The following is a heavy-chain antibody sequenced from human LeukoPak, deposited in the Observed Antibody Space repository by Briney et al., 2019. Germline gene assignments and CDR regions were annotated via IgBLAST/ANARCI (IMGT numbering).Heavy chain of an antibody. V-gene: IGHV6-1*01. D-gene: IGHD6-19*01. CDR3: ARGGWYMTVALFDQ. Sequence: SQTLSLTCAISGDSVSRTNAAWNWIRQSPSRGLEWLGRTYYRTKWYSDSAISVRSRIIINPDTSKNQFSLQLSSVTPEDTAVYYCARGGWYMTVALFDQWGQGTPVTVSS. J-gene: IGHJ4*02. CDR1: GDSVSRTNAA. CDR2: TYYRTKWYS.